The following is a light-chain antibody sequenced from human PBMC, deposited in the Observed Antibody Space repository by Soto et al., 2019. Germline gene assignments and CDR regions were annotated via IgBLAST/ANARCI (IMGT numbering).Light chain of an antibody. CDR2: GTS. CDR1: QSVSSSY. CDR3: QQYGSSPRYS. J-gene: IGKJ2*03. Sequence: EIVLTQSPGTLSLSPGERVTLSCRASQSVSSSYLAWYQQKPGQAPRLLIYGTSSRATGIPDRFSGSGSGTDFTITISRLEPEDFAVYYCQQYGSSPRYSFGQGTKLEIK. V-gene: IGKV3-20*01.